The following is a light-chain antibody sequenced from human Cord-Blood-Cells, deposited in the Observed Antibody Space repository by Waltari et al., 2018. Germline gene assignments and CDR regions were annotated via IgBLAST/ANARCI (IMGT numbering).Light chain of an antibody. CDR3: QQRYSTLCP. CDR2: AAS. V-gene: IGKV1-39*01. J-gene: IGKJ1*01. CDR1: PSTSSH. Sequence: DIQVTQSPYSVSAAVEARVTITCRPRPSTSSHLNWYQQKAGTAPKLLIYAASSLQSEVPSRFTGSGSGTEFNFTINSHQTEDFAAYYSQQRYSTLCPFGQGTNVEIK.